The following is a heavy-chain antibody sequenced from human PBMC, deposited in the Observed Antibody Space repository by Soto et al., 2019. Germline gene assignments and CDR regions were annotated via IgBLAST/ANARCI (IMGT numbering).Heavy chain of an antibody. J-gene: IGHJ4*02. V-gene: IGHV1-18*01. CDR1: GYTFTNYG. CDR3: ARSSVSVYYALSY. CDR2: MSAYNDNP. Sequence: QVQLVQSGAEVKKPGASVKVSCKASGYTFTNYGISGVRQAPGKGVEWMGLMSAYNDNPNYAQKLQGRVTMTTDTSTSTAYMALRSLRSDDTAVYSCARSSVSVYYALSYCGQGTLVTVSS. D-gene: IGHD3-22*01.